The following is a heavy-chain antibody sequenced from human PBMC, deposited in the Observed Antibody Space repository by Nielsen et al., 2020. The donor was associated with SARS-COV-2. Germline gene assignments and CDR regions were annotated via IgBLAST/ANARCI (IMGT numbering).Heavy chain of an antibody. V-gene: IGHV3-11*06. CDR3: ARDKSYSSGWYHY. D-gene: IGHD6-19*01. CDR2: ISSSGSDT. J-gene: IGHJ4*02. Sequence: GGSLRLSCAASGFTFSDYYMSWIRQAPGKGLEWVSHISSSGSDTNYADSVKGRFTISRDNSKNTLYLQMNSLRAEDTAVYYCARDKSYSSGWYHYWGQGTLVTVSS. CDR1: GFTFSDYY.